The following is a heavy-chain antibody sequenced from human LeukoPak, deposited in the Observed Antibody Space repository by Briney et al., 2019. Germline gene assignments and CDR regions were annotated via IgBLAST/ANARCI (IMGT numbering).Heavy chain of an antibody. CDR3: ARGPYGSYCSGGSCYVYNWFDP. CDR2: IIPIFGTA. CDR1: GYTFTSYA. D-gene: IGHD2-15*01. Sequence: GASVKVSCKASGYTFTSYAISWVRQAPGQGLEWMGGIIPIFGTANYAQKFQGRVTITADEFTSTAYMELSSLRSEDTAVYYCARGPYGSYCSGGSCYVYNWFDPWGQGTLVTVSS. J-gene: IGHJ5*02. V-gene: IGHV1-69*13.